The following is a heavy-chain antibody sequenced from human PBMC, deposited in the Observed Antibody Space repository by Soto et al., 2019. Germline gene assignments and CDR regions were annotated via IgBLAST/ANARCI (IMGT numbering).Heavy chain of an antibody. J-gene: IGHJ3*02. CDR1: GFTFSSYG. CDR3: AKAYSSGWYFLGAFDI. V-gene: IGHV3-30*18. D-gene: IGHD6-19*01. Sequence: HPGGSLRLSXAASGFTFSSYGMHWVRQAPGKGLEWVAVISYDGSNKYYADSVKGRFTISRDNSKNTLYLQMNSLRAEDTAVYYCAKAYSSGWYFLGAFDIWGQGTMVTVSS. CDR2: ISYDGSNK.